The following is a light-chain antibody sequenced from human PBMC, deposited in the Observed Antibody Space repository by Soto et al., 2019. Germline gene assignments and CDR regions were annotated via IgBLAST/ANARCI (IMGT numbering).Light chain of an antibody. J-gene: IGLJ1*01. V-gene: IGLV2-14*01. Sequence: QSALTQPASVSGSPGQSITISCTGTSSDVGGYNHVSWYQQHPDKAPKLMIYDVSNRPSGVSNRFSGSKSGNTASLTISGLQAEDEADYYCSSYTASSAPYVFGTGTKLTVL. CDR2: DVS. CDR3: SSYTASSAPYV. CDR1: SSDVGGYNH.